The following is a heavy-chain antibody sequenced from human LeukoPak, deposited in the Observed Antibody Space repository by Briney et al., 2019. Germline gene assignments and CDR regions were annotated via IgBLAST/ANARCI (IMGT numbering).Heavy chain of an antibody. CDR3: VRDSNVYSSGWQHDAFDI. CDR1: GGSISSSSYY. J-gene: IGHJ3*02. CDR2: IYYSGST. Sequence: PSETLSLTCTVSGGSISSSSYYWGWIRQPPGKGLEWIGSIYYSGSTYYNPSLKSRVTISVDTSKNQFSLKLSSVTAADTAVYYCVRDSNVYSSGWQHDAFDIWGQGTMVTVSS. V-gene: IGHV4-39*02. D-gene: IGHD6-19*01.